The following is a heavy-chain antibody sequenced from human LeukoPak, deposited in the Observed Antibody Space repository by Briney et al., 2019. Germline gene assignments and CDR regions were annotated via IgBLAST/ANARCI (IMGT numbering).Heavy chain of an antibody. D-gene: IGHD1-26*01. Sequence: ASVKVSYKASGYTITSYYMHWVRQAPGQGLEWMGIINPSGGSTSYAQKFQGRVTMTKDMSTSTVYMELSSLRSEDTAVYYCAKGPAGERLDYWGQGTLVTVSS. J-gene: IGHJ4*02. CDR3: AKGPAGERLDY. V-gene: IGHV1-46*01. CDR2: INPSGGST. CDR1: GYTITSYY.